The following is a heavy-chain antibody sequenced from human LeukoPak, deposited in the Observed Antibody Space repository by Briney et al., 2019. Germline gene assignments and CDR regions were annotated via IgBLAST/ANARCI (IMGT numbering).Heavy chain of an antibody. CDR2: ISWNSGSI. V-gene: IGHV3-9*01. D-gene: IGHD3-10*01. CDR1: GFTFDDYA. J-gene: IGHJ4*02. Sequence: GRSLRLSCAASGFTFDDYAMHWVRQAPGKGLEWVSGISWNSGSIGYAGSVKGRFTISRDNAKNSLYLQMNSLRAEDTALYYCAKGEPTDYYGSGSSLVGYYFDYWGQGTLVTVSS. CDR3: AKGEPTDYYGSGSSLVGYYFDY.